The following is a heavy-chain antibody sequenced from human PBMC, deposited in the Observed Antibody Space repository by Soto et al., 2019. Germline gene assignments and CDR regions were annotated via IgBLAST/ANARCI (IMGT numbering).Heavy chain of an antibody. J-gene: IGHJ6*02. Sequence: QVQLVQSGAEVKKPGSSVKVSCKASGGTLSNYAISWVRQAPGQGLEWMGVIIPIFASANYAQRFQGRLMSTADESTSTAYMELSSLRSEDTAVYYCAKDHVVGHSYYCMDVWGQGTTVTVSS. CDR2: IIPIFASA. D-gene: IGHD3-22*01. CDR1: GGTLSNYA. V-gene: IGHV1-69*01. CDR3: AKDHVVGHSYYCMDV.